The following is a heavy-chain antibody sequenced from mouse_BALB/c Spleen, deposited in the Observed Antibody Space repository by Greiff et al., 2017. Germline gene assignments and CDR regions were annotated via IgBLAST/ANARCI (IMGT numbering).Heavy chain of an antibody. D-gene: IGHD2-1*01. V-gene: IGHV2-9*02. CDR1: GFSLTSYG. CDR3: ARARYGNPSAY. J-gene: IGHJ3*01. Sequence: VKLVESGPGLVAPSQSLSITCTVSGFSLTSYGVHWVRQPPGKGLEWLGVIWAGGSTNYNSALMSRLSISKDNSKSQVFLKMNSLQTDDTAMYYCARARYGNPSAYWGQGTLVTVSA. CDR2: IWAGGST.